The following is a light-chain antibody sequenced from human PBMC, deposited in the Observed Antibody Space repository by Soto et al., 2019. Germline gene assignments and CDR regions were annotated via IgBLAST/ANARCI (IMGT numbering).Light chain of an antibody. CDR2: GAS. CDR1: QSVSSNY. J-gene: IGKJ1*01. CDR3: QQYCGSPPT. V-gene: IGKV3-20*01. Sequence: EIVLTQSPGTLSLSPGERATLSCRASQSVSSNYLAWYQRKPGQAPRLLIYGASSRATDIPNRFSGSGSGTDFTLTITRLEPEDVAVYFCQQYCGSPPTFGQGTKVEIK.